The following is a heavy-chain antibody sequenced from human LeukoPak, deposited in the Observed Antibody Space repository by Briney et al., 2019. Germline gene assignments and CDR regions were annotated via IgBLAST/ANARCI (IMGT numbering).Heavy chain of an antibody. J-gene: IGHJ5*02. CDR1: GYTFSSYG. V-gene: IGHV1-18*01. Sequence: GASVKVSCKASGYTFSSYGISWVRQAPGQGLEWMGWISAYNGNTNYAQMVQGRVTMTKDTSTSTAYMEVRSLRSDDTAMYYCARDVGDIVTIPAAISVPWGQGTLVTVSS. CDR2: ISAYNGNT. D-gene: IGHD2-2*01. CDR3: ARDVGDIVTIPAAISVP.